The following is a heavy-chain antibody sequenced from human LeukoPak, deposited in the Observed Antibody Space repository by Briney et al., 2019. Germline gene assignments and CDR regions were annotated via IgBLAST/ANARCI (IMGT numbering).Heavy chain of an antibody. CDR3: ACGTVTPGSHAFDI. D-gene: IGHD4-17*01. CDR2: IIPIFGTA. V-gene: IGHV1-69*13. J-gene: IGHJ3*02. CDR1: GGTFSSYA. Sequence: SVKVSCKASGGTFSSYAISWVRQAPGQGLEWMGGIIPIFGTANYAQKFQGRVTITADESTSTAYMELSSLRSEGMAVYYCACGTVTPGSHAFDIWGQGTMVTVSS.